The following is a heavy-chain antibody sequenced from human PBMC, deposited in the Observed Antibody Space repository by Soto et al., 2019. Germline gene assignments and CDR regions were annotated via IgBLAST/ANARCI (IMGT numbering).Heavy chain of an antibody. D-gene: IGHD3-16*01. CDR1: GGSFSGYY. Sequence: SETLSLTCAVYGGSFSGYYWSWIRQPPGKGLEWIGEINHSGSTNYNPSLKSRVTISVDTSKNQFSLKLSSVAAADTAVYYCARIMSPRGGYYYYGMDVWGQGTTVTVSS. CDR2: INHSGST. V-gene: IGHV4-34*01. CDR3: ARIMSPRGGYYYYGMDV. J-gene: IGHJ6*02.